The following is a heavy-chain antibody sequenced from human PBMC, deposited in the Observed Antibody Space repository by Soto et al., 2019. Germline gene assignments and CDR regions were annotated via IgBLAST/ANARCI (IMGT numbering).Heavy chain of an antibody. D-gene: IGHD1-26*01. J-gene: IGHJ4*02. V-gene: IGHV3-30*18. CDR2: ISYDGSNK. Sequence: PGGSLRLSCAASGFTFSSYGMHWVRQAPGKGLEWVAVISYDGSNKYYADSVKGRFTISRDNSKNTLYLQMNSLRAEDTAVYYCAKDKVEVRLWEPSHFTPAYWGQGTLVTVSS. CDR3: AKDKVEVRLWEPSHFTPAY. CDR1: GFTFSSYG.